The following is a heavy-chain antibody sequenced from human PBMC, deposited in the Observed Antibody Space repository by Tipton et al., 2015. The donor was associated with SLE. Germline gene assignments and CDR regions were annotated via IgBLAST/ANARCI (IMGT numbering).Heavy chain of an antibody. D-gene: IGHD1-1*01. J-gene: IGHJ4*02. V-gene: IGHV3-7*03. Sequence: GSLRLSCAASGFTFSSYWMSWVRQAPGKGLEWVANIKQDGSEKYYVDSVKGRFTISRDNAKNSLYLQMNSLRAEDTAVYYCARDGLLADPMAQLIYWGQGTLVTVSS. CDR3: ARDGLLADPMAQLIY. CDR2: IKQDGSEK. CDR1: GFTFSSYW.